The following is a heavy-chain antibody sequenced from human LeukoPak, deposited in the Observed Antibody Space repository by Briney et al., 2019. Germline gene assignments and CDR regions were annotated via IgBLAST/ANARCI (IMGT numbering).Heavy chain of an antibody. V-gene: IGHV4-34*01. D-gene: IGHD4-17*01. CDR2: INHSGST. J-gene: IGHJ4*02. Sequence: SETLSLTCGVYGGSFSGYFWSWIRQSPGKGLEWIGEINHSGSTDYNPSLKSRVTISVDTSKNQFSLRLSSVTAADTAVYYCARLPTVTFFDYWGQGTLVTVSS. CDR3: ARLPTVTFFDY. CDR1: GGSFSGYF.